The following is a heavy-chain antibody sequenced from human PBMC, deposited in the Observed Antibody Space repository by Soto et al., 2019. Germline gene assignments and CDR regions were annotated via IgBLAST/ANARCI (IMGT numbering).Heavy chain of an antibody. J-gene: IGHJ3*02. CDR2: IDWDDDK. CDR3: ARMMTSGYYYDSSDYPDAFDI. V-gene: IGHV2-70*01. Sequence: SWIRQPPGKALEWLALIDWDDDKYYSTSLKTRLTISKDTSKNQVVLTMTNMDPVDTATYFCARMMTSGYYYDSSDYPDAFDIWGQGTMVTVSS. D-gene: IGHD3-22*01.